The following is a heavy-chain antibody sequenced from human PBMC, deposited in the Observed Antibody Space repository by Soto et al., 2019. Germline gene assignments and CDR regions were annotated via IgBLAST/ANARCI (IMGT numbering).Heavy chain of an antibody. J-gene: IGHJ4*02. CDR3: ARESLGHYYDSSFDY. Sequence: GGSLRLSCAASGFTFSSYAMSWVRQAPGKGLEWVAVIWYDGSNKYYADSVKGRFTISRDNSKNTLYLQMNSLRAEDTAVYYCARESLGHYYDSSFDYWGQGTLVTVSS. CDR1: GFTFSSYA. D-gene: IGHD3-22*01. V-gene: IGHV3-33*08. CDR2: IWYDGSNK.